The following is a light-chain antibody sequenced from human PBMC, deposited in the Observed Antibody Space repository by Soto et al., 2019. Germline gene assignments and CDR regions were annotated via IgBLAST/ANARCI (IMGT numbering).Light chain of an antibody. CDR1: QGISSY. CDR3: QQLRSYPST. CDR2: DAS. V-gene: IGKV1-9*01. Sequence: IQLTQSPSSLSASVGDRVTITCRASQGISSYLGWYQQKPGKAPNLLIYDASTLHSGVPSRFSGSGSGTDFALTITSLQAEDFATYYCQQLRSYPSTFGGGTKVDIK. J-gene: IGKJ4*01.